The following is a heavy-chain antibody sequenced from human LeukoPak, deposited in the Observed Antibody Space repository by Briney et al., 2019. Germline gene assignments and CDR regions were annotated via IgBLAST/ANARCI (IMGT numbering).Heavy chain of an antibody. CDR1: GFAFSSYS. V-gene: IGHV3-21*01. CDR2: ISSSSSYI. CDR3: ARQYRVWFGELSTPEDY. D-gene: IGHD3-10*01. Sequence: GGSMRLSCAASGFAFSSYSMNWVRQAPGKGLEWVSSISSSSSYIYYADSVKGRFTISRDNAKNSLYLQMNSLRAEDTAVYYCARQYRVWFGELSTPEDYWGQGTLVTVSS. J-gene: IGHJ4*02.